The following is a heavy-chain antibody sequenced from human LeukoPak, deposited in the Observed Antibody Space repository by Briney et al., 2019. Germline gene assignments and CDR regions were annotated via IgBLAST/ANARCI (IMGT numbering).Heavy chain of an antibody. CDR1: GGSISSSSYY. CDR3: ARTEGRVTYYYDSSGYYNWFDP. J-gene: IGHJ5*02. D-gene: IGHD3-22*01. Sequence: KPSETLSLTCTVSGGSISSSSYYWGWIRQPPGKGLEWIGSIYYSGSTYYNPSLKSRVTISVDTSKNQFSLKLSSVTAADTAVYYCARTEGRVTYYYDSSGYYNWFDPWGQGTLVTVSS. CDR2: IYYSGST. V-gene: IGHV4-39*01.